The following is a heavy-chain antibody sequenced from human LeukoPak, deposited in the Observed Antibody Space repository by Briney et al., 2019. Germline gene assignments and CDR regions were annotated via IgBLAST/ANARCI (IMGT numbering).Heavy chain of an antibody. V-gene: IGHV4-39*01. CDR2: IYYSGST. CDR1: GGSISSSSYY. Sequence: TSETLSLTCTVSGGSISSSSYYWGWIRQPPGKGLEWIGSIYYSGSTYYNPPLKSRVTISVDTSKNQFSLKLSSVTAADAAVYYCARHGHDFWSGYFSYYFDYWGQGTLVTVSS. D-gene: IGHD3-3*01. CDR3: ARHGHDFWSGYFSYYFDY. J-gene: IGHJ4*02.